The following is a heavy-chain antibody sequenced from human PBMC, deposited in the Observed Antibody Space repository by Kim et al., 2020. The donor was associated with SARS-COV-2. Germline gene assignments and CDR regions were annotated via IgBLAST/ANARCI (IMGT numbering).Heavy chain of an antibody. D-gene: IGHD3-22*01. Sequence: RFTISRDNSKNTLNLQMNSLSGEDTAVYYCARAYYYESSGYSRAHDAFDIWGQGTMVTVSS. CDR3: ARAYYYESSGYSRAHDAFDI. V-gene: IGHV3-30*07. J-gene: IGHJ3*02.